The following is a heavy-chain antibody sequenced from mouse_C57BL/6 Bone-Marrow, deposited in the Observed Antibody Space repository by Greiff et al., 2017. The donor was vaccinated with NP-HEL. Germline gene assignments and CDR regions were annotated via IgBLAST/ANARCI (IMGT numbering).Heavy chain of an antibody. CDR3: ARSYYGSSYVPFAY. CDR1: GFTFTDYY. J-gene: IGHJ3*01. V-gene: IGHV7-3*01. Sequence: EVMLVESGGGLVQPGGSLSLSCAASGFTFTDYYMSWVRQPPGKALEWLGFIRNKANGYTTEYSASVKGRFTISRDNSQSILYLQMNALRAEDSATYYCARSYYGSSYVPFAYWGQGTLVTVSA. CDR2: IRNKANGYTT. D-gene: IGHD1-1*01.